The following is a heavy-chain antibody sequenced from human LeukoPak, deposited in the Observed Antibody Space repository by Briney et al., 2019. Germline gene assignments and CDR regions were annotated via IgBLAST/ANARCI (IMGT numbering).Heavy chain of an antibody. CDR2: VYPGDSGT. J-gene: IGHJ4*02. CDR3: ATSPVFTDGYGDN. CDR1: GYSFTNYW. Sequence: GESLKISGKGSGYSFTNYWIGWVGQMPGKGLEWMGLVYPGDSGTRYSPSFQGLVTSSADKSIGTAYLHRCALWASDTAWYLMATSPVFTDGYGDNWGQGTLVTVSS. D-gene: IGHD5-24*01. V-gene: IGHV5-51*01.